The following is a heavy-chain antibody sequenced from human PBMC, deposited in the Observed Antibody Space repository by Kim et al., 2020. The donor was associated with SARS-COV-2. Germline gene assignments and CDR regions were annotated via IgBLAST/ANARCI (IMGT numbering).Heavy chain of an antibody. J-gene: IGHJ5*02. CDR2: MNPNSGNT. D-gene: IGHD3-10*01. Sequence: ASVKVSCKASGYTFTTYDINWVRQATGQGLEWMGWMNPNSGNTGYAQKFQGRVTMTRNTSISTASLELSSLRSEDTAVYYCVRGPPHDYGSGSSWFDPWGQGTLVTVSS. CDR1: GYTFTTYD. CDR3: VRGPPHDYGSGSSWFDP. V-gene: IGHV1-8*01.